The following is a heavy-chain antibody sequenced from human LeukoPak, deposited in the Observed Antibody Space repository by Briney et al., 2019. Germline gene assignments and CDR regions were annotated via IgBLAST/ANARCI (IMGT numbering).Heavy chain of an antibody. CDR2: INPNSGGT. CDR3: AGGYSSSWYLYYFDY. D-gene: IGHD6-13*01. V-gene: IGHV1-2*04. J-gene: IGHJ4*02. Sequence: ASVKVSCKASGYTFTGYYMHWVRQAPGQGLEWMGWINPNSGGTNYAQKFQGWVTMTRDTSISTAYMELSRLRSDDTAVYYCAGGYSSSWYLYYFDYWGQGTLVTVSS. CDR1: GYTFTGYY.